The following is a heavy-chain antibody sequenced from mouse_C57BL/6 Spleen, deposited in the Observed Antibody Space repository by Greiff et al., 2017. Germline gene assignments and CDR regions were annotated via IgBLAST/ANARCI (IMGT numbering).Heavy chain of an antibody. J-gene: IGHJ3*01. CDR1: GYTFTSYW. Sequence: QVQLQQPGAELVLPGASVKLSCKASGYTFTSYWMHWVKQRPGQGLEWIGEIDPSDSYTNYNQKFKGKSTLTVDKSSSTAYMQLSSLTSEDSAVYYCARKDYDYDFAYWGQGTLVTVSA. CDR3: ARKDYDYDFAY. D-gene: IGHD2-4*01. CDR2: IDPSDSYT. V-gene: IGHV1-69*01.